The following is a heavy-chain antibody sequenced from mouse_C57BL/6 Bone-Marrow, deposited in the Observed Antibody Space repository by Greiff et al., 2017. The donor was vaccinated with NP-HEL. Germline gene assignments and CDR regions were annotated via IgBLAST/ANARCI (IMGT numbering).Heavy chain of an antibody. J-gene: IGHJ2*01. CDR1: GFTFSDYG. D-gene: IGHD1-1*01. CDR2: ISNLAYSI. V-gene: IGHV5-15*01. CDR3: ARRGYYGSSYYFDY. Sequence: EVKLMESGGGLVQPGGSLKLSCAASGFTFSDYGMASVRQAPRKGPEWVAFISNLAYSIYYADTVTGRFTISRENAKNTLYLEMSSLRSEDTAMYYCARRGYYGSSYYFDYWGQGTTLTVSS.